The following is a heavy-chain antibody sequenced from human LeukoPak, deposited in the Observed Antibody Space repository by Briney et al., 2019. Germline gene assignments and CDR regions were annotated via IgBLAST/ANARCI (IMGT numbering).Heavy chain of an antibody. CDR3: AKAGKIKDILTCYLDY. J-gene: IGHJ4*02. Sequence: GVSVTLSCAASGFTFDDFAMLWVRQAQGKGRVWGLGISWNSGSIGYADSVKCRFTISRDNAKNSLYLQMNSLRAEDTALYYWAKAGKIKDILTCYLDYWGQGTLVTVSS. CDR2: ISWNSGSI. V-gene: IGHV3-9*01. D-gene: IGHD3-9*01. CDR1: GFTFDDFA.